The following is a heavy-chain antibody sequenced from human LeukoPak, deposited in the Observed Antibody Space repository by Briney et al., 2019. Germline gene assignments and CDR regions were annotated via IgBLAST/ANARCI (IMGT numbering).Heavy chain of an antibody. CDR1: GGSFSGYY. D-gene: IGHD6-19*01. J-gene: IGHJ4*02. V-gene: IGHV4-34*01. Sequence: ETLSLTCAVYGGSFSGYYWSWIRQPPGKGLEWIGEINHGGSTNYNPSLKSRVTISVDTSKNQFSLKLSSVTAADTAVYYCARVAIAVAGTRSPPDYWGQGTLVTVSS. CDR2: INHGGST. CDR3: ARVAIAVAGTRSPPDY.